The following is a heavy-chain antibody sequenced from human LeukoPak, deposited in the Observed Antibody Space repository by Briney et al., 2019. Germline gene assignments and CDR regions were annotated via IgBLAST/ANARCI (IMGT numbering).Heavy chain of an antibody. CDR3: ASRSDDSSLCYSDY. J-gene: IGHJ4*02. CDR1: GGSIRTSSYY. CDR2: IDYSGTN. D-gene: IGHD3-22*01. Sequence: SETLSLTCAVPGGSIRTSSYYWACIRQPPGKGLEWIGSIDYSGTNYSNPSLKRRLTGSVATSKTQFSRRLTSVTAADTAVYYCASRSDDSSLCYSDYWGQGTPVTVSS. V-gene: IGHV4-39*01.